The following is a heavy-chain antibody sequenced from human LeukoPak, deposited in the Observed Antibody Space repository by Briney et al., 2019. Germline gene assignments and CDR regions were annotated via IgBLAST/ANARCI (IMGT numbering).Heavy chain of an antibody. Sequence: ASVKVSCKASGYTFTGYYMHWVRQAPGQGLEWMGWINPNSGGTNYAQKFQGRVTMTRDTSISTAYMELSRLRSDDTAVYYCARSYDSSGYYYRDLGYWGQGTLVTVSS. V-gene: IGHV1-2*02. CDR1: GYTFTGYY. D-gene: IGHD3-22*01. J-gene: IGHJ4*02. CDR2: INPNSGGT. CDR3: ARSYDSSGYYYRDLGY.